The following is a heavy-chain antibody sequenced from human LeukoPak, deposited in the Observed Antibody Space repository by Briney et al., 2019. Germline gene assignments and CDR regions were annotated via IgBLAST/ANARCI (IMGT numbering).Heavy chain of an antibody. Sequence: GGSLRLSCAASGFTFNSYAVHWVRQAPGKGLEWVAVISYDGSISFYAASVKGRFTISRDNSKNTLYLQMNSLRAEDTALYFCARDRRYCSGASCYFDYFFDYWGQGTLVTVSS. V-gene: IGHV3-30-3*01. CDR2: ISYDGSIS. D-gene: IGHD2-15*01. J-gene: IGHJ4*02. CDR1: GFTFNSYA. CDR3: ARDRRYCSGASCYFDYFFDY.